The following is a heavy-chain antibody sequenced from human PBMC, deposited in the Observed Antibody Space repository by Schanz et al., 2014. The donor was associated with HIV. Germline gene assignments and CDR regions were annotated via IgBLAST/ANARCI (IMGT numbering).Heavy chain of an antibody. CDR3: ARDWRPNYDFWSGPSRYYFDY. D-gene: IGHD3-3*01. V-gene: IGHV3-33*01. Sequence: QVQLVESGGGVVQPGRSLRLSCAASGFTFSSYGMHWVRQAPGKGLEWVAVIWYDGSNKYYADSVKGRFTISRDNSKNTLYLQMNSLRAEDTAVYYCARDWRPNYDFWSGPSRYYFDYWGQGTLVTVSS. CDR2: IWYDGSNK. J-gene: IGHJ4*02. CDR1: GFTFSSYG.